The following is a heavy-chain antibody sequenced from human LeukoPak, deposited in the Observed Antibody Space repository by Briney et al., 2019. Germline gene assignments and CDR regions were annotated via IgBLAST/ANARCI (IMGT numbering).Heavy chain of an antibody. V-gene: IGHV4-61*01. CDR1: GGSISSGNYY. J-gene: IGHJ1*01. CDR2: IHYTGST. Sequence: PSETLSLTCTVSGGSISSGNYYWSWIRQSPEKGLEWIGYIHYTGSTYYNPSLRSRVTISVDTSKNQFSLRLISVTAADTAMYYCARSRGNLYFQHWGQGTLVTVSS. CDR3: ARSRGNLYFQH. D-gene: IGHD6-25*01.